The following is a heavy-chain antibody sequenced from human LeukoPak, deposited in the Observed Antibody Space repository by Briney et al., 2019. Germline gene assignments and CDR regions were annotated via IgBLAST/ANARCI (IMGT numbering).Heavy chain of an antibody. V-gene: IGHV6-1*01. CDR3: ARDPVGGSTIFDY. Sequence: QTLSLTCAISGDSVSSNSAAWNWIRQSPSRGLEWLGRTYYRSKWYYDYAVAVKSRISINPDTSKNQFSLQLSSVAPEDTAVYYCARDPVGGSTIFDYWGQGTLVTVSS. CDR2: TYYRSKWYY. D-gene: IGHD1-26*01. J-gene: IGHJ4*02. CDR1: GDSVSSNSAA.